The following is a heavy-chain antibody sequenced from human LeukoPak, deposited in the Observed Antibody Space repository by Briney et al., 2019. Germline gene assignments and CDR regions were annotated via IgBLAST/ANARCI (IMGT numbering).Heavy chain of an antibody. V-gene: IGHV3-7*01. CDR3: ARDYYTSGNH. D-gene: IGHD3-10*01. J-gene: IGHJ4*02. CDR1: GFTLSSSW. CDR2: INEAGSDK. Sequence: GGSLRLSCAASGFTLSSSWMGWVRQTGGEGLEWGANINEAGSDKNSVPSLKRRFTISRDNRKNSLYLQMNSLSAEDTAPYYCARDYYTSGNHWGQGTLVIVSS.